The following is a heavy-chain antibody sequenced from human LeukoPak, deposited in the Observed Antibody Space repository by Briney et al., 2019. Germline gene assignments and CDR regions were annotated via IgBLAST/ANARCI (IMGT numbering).Heavy chain of an antibody. V-gene: IGHV1-24*01. D-gene: IGHD6-6*01. J-gene: IGHJ4*02. Sequence: GASVKVSCKVSGYTLTELSMHWVRQAPGKGLEWMGGFDPEDGETIYAQKFQGRVTMTEDTSTDTAYMELSSLRSEDTAVYYCATTHYSSSSPFFDYWGQGTLVTVSS. CDR3: ATTHYSSSSPFFDY. CDR1: GYTLTELS. CDR2: FDPEDGET.